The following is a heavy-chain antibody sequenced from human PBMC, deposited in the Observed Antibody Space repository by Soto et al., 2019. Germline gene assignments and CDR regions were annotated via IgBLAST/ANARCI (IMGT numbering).Heavy chain of an antibody. J-gene: IGHJ6*02. CDR3: ASSSSWYGVYYYGMDV. CDR2: ISGSGGST. D-gene: IGHD6-13*01. V-gene: IGHV3-23*01. Sequence: GVLRLSCAASGFTFSSYAMSWVRQAPGKGLEWVSAISGSGGSTYYADSVKGRFTISRDNSKNTLYLQMNSLRAEDTAVYYCASSSSWYGVYYYGMDVWGQGTTVTVSS. CDR1: GFTFSSYA.